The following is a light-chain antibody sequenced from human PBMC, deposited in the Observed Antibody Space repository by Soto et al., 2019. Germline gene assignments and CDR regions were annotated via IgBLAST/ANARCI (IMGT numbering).Light chain of an antibody. CDR1: SSDIESHT. V-gene: IGLV1-44*01. Sequence: QSVLTQPPSVSAAPGQKFTISCSGSSSDIESHTVNWYQQVPGKAPKLLINTNNQRPSRVPARFSGSKSGASASLAISGLQSEDEANYYCATWDDSRKGVFGTGTKVTVL. CDR2: TNN. CDR3: ATWDDSRKGV. J-gene: IGLJ1*01.